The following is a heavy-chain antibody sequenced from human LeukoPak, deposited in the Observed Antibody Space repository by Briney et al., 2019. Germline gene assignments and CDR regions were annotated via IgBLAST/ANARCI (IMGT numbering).Heavy chain of an antibody. CDR1: GYTFTSYG. Sequence: ASVKVSCKASGYTFTSYGISWVRQAPGQGLEWMGWISAYNGNTNYAQKLQGRVTMTTDTSTSTAYMELRSLRSDDTAVYYCARDREVYEHTWEYYYGSGSYVGLYYWGQGTLVTVSS. V-gene: IGHV1-18*01. J-gene: IGHJ4*02. CDR3: ARDREVYEHTWEYYYGSGSYVGLYY. CDR2: ISAYNGNT. D-gene: IGHD3-10*01.